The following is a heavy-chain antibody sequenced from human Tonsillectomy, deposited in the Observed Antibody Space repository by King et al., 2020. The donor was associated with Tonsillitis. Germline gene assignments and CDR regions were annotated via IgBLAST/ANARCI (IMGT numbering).Heavy chain of an antibody. CDR1: GFTFRSYW. D-gene: IGHD1-26*01. CDR2: INKDGSEK. J-gene: IGHJ6*03. V-gene: IGHV3-7*03. CDR3: ARVAGSYSNYMGV. Sequence: VQLVESGGGLVQPGGSLRLSCEGSGFTFRSYWMSWVRQAPGKGLEWVGNINKDGSEKYYVGSVKGRFTISRENAKDSLYLQMNSLRAEDTAVYYCARVAGSYSNYMGVWGKGTTVTVSS.